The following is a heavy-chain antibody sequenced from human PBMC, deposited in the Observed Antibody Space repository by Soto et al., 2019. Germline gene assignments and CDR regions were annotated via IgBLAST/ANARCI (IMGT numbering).Heavy chain of an antibody. CDR1: GGTFSSYA. J-gene: IGHJ5*02. V-gene: IGHV1-69*06. CDR3: ARVGESSGTWFDP. Sequence: VASVKVSCKASGGTFSSYAISWVRQAPGQGLEWMGGIIPIFGTANYAQKFQGRVTITADKSTSTAYMELSSLRSEDTAVYYCARVGESSGTWFDPWGQGTLVTVSS. D-gene: IGHD6-19*01. CDR2: IIPIFGTA.